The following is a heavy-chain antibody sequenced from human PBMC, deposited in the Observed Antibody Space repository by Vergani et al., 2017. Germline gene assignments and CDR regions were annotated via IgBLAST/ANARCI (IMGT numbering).Heavy chain of an antibody. Sequence: QVQLVQSGAEVKKPGSSVKVSCKASGGTFSSYTISWVRQAPGQGLEWMGWINPDSGGTLFAQNFQGRVTMARDTSIDTAYMELSSLRFDDTAVYFCARGYCKTTSCRRGSSFDIWGQGTQVSVS. CDR2: INPDSGGT. CDR1: GGTFSSYT. D-gene: IGHD2-2*01. V-gene: IGHV1-2*02. J-gene: IGHJ3*02. CDR3: ARGYCKTTSCRRGSSFDI.